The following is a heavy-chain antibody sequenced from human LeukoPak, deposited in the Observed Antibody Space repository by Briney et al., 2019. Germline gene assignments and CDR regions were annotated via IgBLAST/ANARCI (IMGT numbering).Heavy chain of an antibody. D-gene: IGHD2-21*02. V-gene: IGHV3-7*01. CDR2: INRDGSER. CDR3: ARYSGDWSAHY. J-gene: IGHJ4*02. Sequence: GGSLRLSCTASGFTFGSYWMGWVRQAPGKGLEWVANINRDGSERYYVDSVKGRFTISRDNARNSLYLEMNSLRAEDTAVYYCARYSGDWSAHYWGQGTLVTVSS. CDR1: GFTFGSYW.